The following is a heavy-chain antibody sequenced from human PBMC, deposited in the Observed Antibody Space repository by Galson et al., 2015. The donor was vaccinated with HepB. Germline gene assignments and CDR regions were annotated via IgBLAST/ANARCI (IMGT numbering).Heavy chain of an antibody. V-gene: IGHV3-13*01. D-gene: IGHD1-26*01. CDR2: IGPAGDT. J-gene: IGHJ4*02. CDR3: ARGAATTTALAAVDY. CDR1: GFTFSSYG. Sequence: SLRLSCAASGFTFSSYGMHWVRQVTGKGLEWVSAIGPAGDTYYADSVKGRFSISRENGKSSFHLQMNSLRAADTAVYYCARGAATTTALAAVDYWGQGTLVTVSS.